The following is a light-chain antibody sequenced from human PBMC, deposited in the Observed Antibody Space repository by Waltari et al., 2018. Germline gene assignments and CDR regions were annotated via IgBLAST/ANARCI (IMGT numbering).Light chain of an antibody. CDR2: EVS. CDR1: DSDVGPYHF. Sequence: QSALTQPASVSGSPGQSITISCSGTDSDVGPYHFVAWYQQHPGKAPHLIIYEVSNRPSGISNRFSASKSGNTASLTISGLQAEDEADYYCSSYTTSSAPGVFGTGTRVTVL. J-gene: IGLJ1*01. V-gene: IGLV2-14*01. CDR3: SSYTTSSAPGV.